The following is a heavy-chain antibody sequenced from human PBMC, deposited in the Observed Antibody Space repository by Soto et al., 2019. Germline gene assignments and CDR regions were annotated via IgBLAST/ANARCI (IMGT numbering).Heavy chain of an antibody. Sequence: PGGSLRLSCAASGFTFSSYGMHWVRQAPGKGLEWVAVISYDGSNKYYADSVKGRFTISRDNAKNTLYLQMNSLRAEDTAVYYCARDDAGPVAFDMWGLGTLVTVS. CDR3: ARDDAGPVAFDM. CDR2: ISYDGSNK. J-gene: IGHJ3*02. CDR1: GFTFSSYG. V-gene: IGHV3-30*03.